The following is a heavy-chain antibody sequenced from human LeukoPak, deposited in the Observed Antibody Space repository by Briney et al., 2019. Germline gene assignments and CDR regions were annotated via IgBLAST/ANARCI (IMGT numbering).Heavy chain of an antibody. D-gene: IGHD6-19*01. V-gene: IGHV3-53*01. CDR3: ARVLSGSGSLYYYYYYMDV. CDR1: GFTVRSNY. Sequence: GGSLRLSCAASGFTVRSNYMSWVRQAPGKGLEWVSLIYSGSSTYYADSVRGRFTISRDNSKNTLYLQMNSLRAEDTAVYYCARVLSGSGSLYYYYYYMDVWGKGTTVTVSS. J-gene: IGHJ6*03. CDR2: IYSGSST.